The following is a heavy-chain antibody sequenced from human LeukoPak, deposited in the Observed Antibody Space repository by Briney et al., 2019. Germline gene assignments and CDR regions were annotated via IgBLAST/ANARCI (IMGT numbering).Heavy chain of an antibody. D-gene: IGHD5-18*01. Sequence: GGSLRLSCAASGFTFSHFWMSWVRQAPGKGLEWVAYIKKTGSETYYVDSVKGRFTITRDNTRNSLFLQMYSLRAEDTAVYYCARAGDGYSYGSSALDYWGQGTLVTVSS. CDR3: ARAGDGYSYGSSALDY. CDR1: GFTFSHFW. J-gene: IGHJ4*02. V-gene: IGHV3-7*03. CDR2: IKKTGSET.